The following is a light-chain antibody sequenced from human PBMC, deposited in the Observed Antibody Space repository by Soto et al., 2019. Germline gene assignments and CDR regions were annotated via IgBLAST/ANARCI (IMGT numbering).Light chain of an antibody. Sequence: DIQMTQSPSTLSASVGDRVAITCRASQDISKWLAWYQQKPGKPPKLLIYDASGLDSGVPSRFSGSGYGTEFTLTISRLEPEDFAVYYCQQYGSSSFTFGGGTKVEIK. CDR3: QQYGSSSFT. CDR1: QDISKW. CDR2: DAS. J-gene: IGKJ4*01. V-gene: IGKV1-5*01.